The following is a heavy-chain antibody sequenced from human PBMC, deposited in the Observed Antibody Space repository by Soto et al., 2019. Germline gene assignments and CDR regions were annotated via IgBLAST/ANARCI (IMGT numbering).Heavy chain of an antibody. D-gene: IGHD6-25*01. CDR2: IYWYDFQ. Sequence: QITLKESGPTLVKPTQTLTLTCTFSGFSLTTTGLGVGWIRQPPGKTLEWLASIYWYDFQRYSPSLKSRLTITKDISRNQVVLTMTNMDPADTATYYCAHRPDGSHYDYWGQGLLVTVSS. J-gene: IGHJ4*02. CDR1: GFSLTTTGLG. CDR3: AHRPDGSHYDY. V-gene: IGHV2-5*01.